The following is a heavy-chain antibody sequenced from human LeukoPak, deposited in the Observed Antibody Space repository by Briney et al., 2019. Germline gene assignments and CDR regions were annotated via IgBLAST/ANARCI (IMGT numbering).Heavy chain of an antibody. J-gene: IGHJ4*02. CDR3: AHGYGDYDPYFDY. Sequence: SGPTLVKPTQTLTLTCTFSGFSLATSRVGVGWIRQPPGKALEWLALIYWNDNKRYSPSLRSRPTVTKDTSKTQVFLTMTKMDPVDTATYYCAHGYGDYDPYFDYWGQGTLVTVSS. V-gene: IGHV2-5*01. CDR2: IYWNDNK. CDR1: GFSLATSRVG. D-gene: IGHD4-17*01.